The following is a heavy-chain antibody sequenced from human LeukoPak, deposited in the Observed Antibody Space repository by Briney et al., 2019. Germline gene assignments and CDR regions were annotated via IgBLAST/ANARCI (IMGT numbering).Heavy chain of an antibody. Sequence: HPGRSLRLSCAASGFTFSSYGMHWVRQAPGKGLEWVAVIWYDGSNKYYADSVKGRFTISRDNSKNTLYLQMNSLRAEDTAVYYCAKMPVSYSSGWTNFDYWGQGTLVTVSS. V-gene: IGHV3-33*06. D-gene: IGHD6-19*01. CDR2: IWYDGSNK. CDR1: GFTFSSYG. CDR3: AKMPVSYSSGWTNFDY. J-gene: IGHJ4*02.